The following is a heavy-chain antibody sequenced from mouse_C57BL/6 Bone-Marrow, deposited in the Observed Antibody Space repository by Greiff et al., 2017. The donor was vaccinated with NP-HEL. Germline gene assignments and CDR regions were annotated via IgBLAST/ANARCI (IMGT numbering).Heavy chain of an antibody. CDR1: GYTFTSYG. CDR3: ARSYPYYAMDY. CDR2: IYIGNGYT. Sequence: EVQLRQSGAELVRPGSSVKMSCKTSGYTFTSYGINWVKQRPGQGLEWIGYIYIGNGYTEYNEKFKGKATLTSDTYSSTAYMQLSRLTSEDAAIYCCARSYPYYAMDYWGQGTSVTVSS. J-gene: IGHJ4*01. V-gene: IGHV1-58*01. D-gene: IGHD5-1-1*01.